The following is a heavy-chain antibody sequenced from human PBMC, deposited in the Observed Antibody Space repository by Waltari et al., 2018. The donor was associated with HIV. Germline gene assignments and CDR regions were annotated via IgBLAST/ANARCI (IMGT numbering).Heavy chain of an antibody. J-gene: IGHJ6*02. Sequence: QVQLVESGGGLVKPGGSLRLSCAASGFTFSDYYMSWIRQAPGKGLEWVSYISSSGSTIYYADSVKGRFTISRDNAKNSLYLQMNSLRAEDTAVYYCARDRYDFWSGSGPWLYYYYYGMDVWGQGTTVTVSS. CDR1: GFTFSDYY. D-gene: IGHD3-3*01. CDR2: ISSSGSTI. CDR3: ARDRYDFWSGSGPWLYYYYYGMDV. V-gene: IGHV3-11*01.